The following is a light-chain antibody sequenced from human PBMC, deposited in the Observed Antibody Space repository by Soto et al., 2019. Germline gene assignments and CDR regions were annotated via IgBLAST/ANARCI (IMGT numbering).Light chain of an antibody. Sequence: DIQMTQSPSSLSASVGDRVTITCRASQSITSYLNWYQQKPGKAPKLLNYAASSLQSGVPSRFSGSGSGTDFTLTISSLQPEDFATYYCQQSYNTPYTFGQGTNLEIK. V-gene: IGKV1-39*01. CDR1: QSITSY. J-gene: IGKJ2*01. CDR3: QQSYNTPYT. CDR2: AAS.